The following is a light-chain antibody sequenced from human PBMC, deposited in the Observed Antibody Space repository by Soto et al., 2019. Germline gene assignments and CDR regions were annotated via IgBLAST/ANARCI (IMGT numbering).Light chain of an antibody. CDR1: QSVSNNY. V-gene: IGKV3-20*01. Sequence: EIVLTQSPGTLSLSPGERATLSCRASQSVSNNYLAWYQQKPGQAPRLLIYGASSRATGIPDRFSGSGSGTEFTLTINRLEPEDFVVFYCQQYGGSPRTFGQGTRVEIK. CDR3: QQYGGSPRT. CDR2: GAS. J-gene: IGKJ1*01.